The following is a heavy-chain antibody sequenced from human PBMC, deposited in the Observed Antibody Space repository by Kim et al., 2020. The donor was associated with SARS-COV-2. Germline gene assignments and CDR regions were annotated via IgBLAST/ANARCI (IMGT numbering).Heavy chain of an antibody. Sequence: GGSLRLSCAASGFIFSTYVMNWVRQAPGKGPEWVSTISDSGGTTYYADSVKGRFTISRDNSRNTLYLQMNSLRVDDTAVYYCAKGGHMEVWGQGTTVIVSS. J-gene: IGHJ6*02. CDR1: GFIFSTYV. CDR3: AKGGHMEV. CDR2: ISDSGGTT. V-gene: IGHV3-23*01.